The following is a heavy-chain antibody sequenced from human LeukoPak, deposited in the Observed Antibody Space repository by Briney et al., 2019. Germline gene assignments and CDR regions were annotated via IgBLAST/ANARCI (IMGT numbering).Heavy chain of an antibody. Sequence: PSETLSLTCTVSGDSINYYYWSWTRQSPGKGLEWIGYIHYTGTTNYNPSLKSRVTISVDTSKSQVSLKLTSVTAADTAVYYCARHPGGHSGYDEDYYYYYGMDVWGQGTTVTVSS. CDR1: GDSINYYY. D-gene: IGHD5-12*01. J-gene: IGHJ6*02. CDR3: ARHPGGHSGYDEDYYYYYGMDV. CDR2: IHYTGTT. V-gene: IGHV4-59*08.